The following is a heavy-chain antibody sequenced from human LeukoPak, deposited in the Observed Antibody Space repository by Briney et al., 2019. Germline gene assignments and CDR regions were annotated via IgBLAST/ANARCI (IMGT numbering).Heavy chain of an antibody. CDR1: GYSISSGYY. D-gene: IGHD6-19*01. V-gene: IGHV4-38-2*02. Sequence: SETLSLTCTVPGYSISSGYYWGWIRQPPGKGLEWIGSIYHSGSTYYNPSLKSRVTISVDTSKNQFSLKLSSVTAADTAVYYCARHGYSSGWYLDDFDYWGQGTLVTVSS. J-gene: IGHJ4*02. CDR3: ARHGYSSGWYLDDFDY. CDR2: IYHSGST.